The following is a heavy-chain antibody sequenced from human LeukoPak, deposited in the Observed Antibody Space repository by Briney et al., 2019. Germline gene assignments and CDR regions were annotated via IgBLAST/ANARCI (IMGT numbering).Heavy chain of an antibody. CDR3: ARVYFDWLYGMDV. CDR1: GFTFSSYS. V-gene: IGHV3-48*01. J-gene: IGHJ6*02. Sequence: GGSLRLSCAASGFTFSSYSMNWVRQAPGKGLEWVSYISSSSTIYYADSVKGRFTISRDNAKNSLYLQMNSLRAEDTAVYYCARVYFDWLYGMDVWGQGTTVTVSS. D-gene: IGHD3-9*01. CDR2: ISSSSTI.